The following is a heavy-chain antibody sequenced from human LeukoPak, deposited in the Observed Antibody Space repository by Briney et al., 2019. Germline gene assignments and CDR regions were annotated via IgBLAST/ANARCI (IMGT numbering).Heavy chain of an antibody. V-gene: IGHV3-53*01. Sequence: GGSLRLSCAASGFSVSKNYMSWVRQPPGKGLEWVSVLYSGGSTYYADSVTGRFTISRDNSRNTLYLQMKNLRAEDTAVYYCARDLLSDSSGYFGYWGQGTLVTVSS. CDR3: ARDLLSDSSGYFGY. D-gene: IGHD3-22*01. CDR2: LYSGGST. CDR1: GFSVSKNY. J-gene: IGHJ4*02.